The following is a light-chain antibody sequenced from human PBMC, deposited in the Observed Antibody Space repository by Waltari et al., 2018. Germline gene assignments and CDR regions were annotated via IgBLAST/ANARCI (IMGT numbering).Light chain of an antibody. CDR2: GEN. Sequence: SYVLSQPPSLSLAPGQTAPISCGGTDIASSSLHWYHHKSGQAPVLVVYGENDRPSGIPGRFSGSNSGNTATATLTISRVEAGDEADYYCQVWDATTDHVVFGGGTKLTVL. CDR1: DIASSS. J-gene: IGLJ2*01. V-gene: IGLV3-21*02. CDR3: QVWDATTDHVV.